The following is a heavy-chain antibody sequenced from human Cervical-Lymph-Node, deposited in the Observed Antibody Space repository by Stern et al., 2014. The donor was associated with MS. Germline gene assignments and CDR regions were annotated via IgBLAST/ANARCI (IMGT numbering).Heavy chain of an antibody. J-gene: IGHJ6*02. CDR2: IKQDGSEK. CDR1: GFTFSNYW. D-gene: IGHD2-2*01. Sequence: EVQLVQSGGRLVQPGGSLRLSCAASGFTFSNYWMSWVRQAPEKGLEWVANIKQDGSEKYYVDSVKGRFTISRDNAKNSLYLQMNSLRAEDTAVYYCARDQYQVHYYYYYYGMDVWGQGTTVTVSS. CDR3: ARDQYQVHYYYYYYGMDV. V-gene: IGHV3-7*01.